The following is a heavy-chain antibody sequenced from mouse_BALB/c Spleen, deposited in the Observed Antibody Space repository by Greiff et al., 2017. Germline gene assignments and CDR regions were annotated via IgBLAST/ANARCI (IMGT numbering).Heavy chain of an antibody. V-gene: IGHV3-6*02. CDR2: ISYDGSN. D-gene: IGHD2-4*01. CDR1: GYSITSGYY. J-gene: IGHJ2*01. Sequence: EVKLMESGPGLVKPSQSLSLTCSVTGYSITSGYYWIWIRQFPGNQLEWMGYISYDGSNNYNPSLKNRISITRDTSKNQFFLKLNSVTTEDTATYYCASYYEYGLFDYWGQGTTLTVSS. CDR3: ASYYEYGLFDY.